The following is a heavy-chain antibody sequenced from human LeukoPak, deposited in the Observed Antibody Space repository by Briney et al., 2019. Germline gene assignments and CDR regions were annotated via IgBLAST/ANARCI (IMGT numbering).Heavy chain of an antibody. CDR1: GFTFSSYA. D-gene: IGHD1-26*01. Sequence: SLRLSCAASGFTFSSYAIHCVRQAPGKGLEWVAVIWYDGSNKYYADSVKGRFTISRDNSKNTLYLQMNSLRAEDTAVYYCARDGWELPNDYWGQGTLVTVSS. CDR3: ARDGWELPNDY. J-gene: IGHJ4*02. CDR2: IWYDGSNK. V-gene: IGHV3-33*08.